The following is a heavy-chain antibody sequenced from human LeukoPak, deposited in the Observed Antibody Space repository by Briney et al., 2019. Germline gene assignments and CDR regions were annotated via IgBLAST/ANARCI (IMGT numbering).Heavy chain of an antibody. CDR2: ISSSGSTI. V-gene: IGHV3-11*01. Sequence: GGSLRLSCAASGFTFSDYYMSWIRQAPGKGLEWVSYISSSGSTIYYADSVKGRFTISRDNAKNSLYLQMNSLRAEDTAVYYCAKALGVEVPAASRWFDPWGQGTLVTVSS. D-gene: IGHD2-2*01. J-gene: IGHJ5*02. CDR3: AKALGVEVPAASRWFDP. CDR1: GFTFSDYY.